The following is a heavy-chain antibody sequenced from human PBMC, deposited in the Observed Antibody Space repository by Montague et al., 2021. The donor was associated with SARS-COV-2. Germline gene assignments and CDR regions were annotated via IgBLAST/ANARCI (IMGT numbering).Heavy chain of an antibody. CDR2: IKQDGSEK. CDR1: GFTFSSYW. V-gene: IGHV3-7*03. CDR3: AKRGATSPFDS. Sequence: SLRLSCAASGFTFSSYWMSWVRQAPGKGLEWVANIKQDGSEKYYVDSVKGRFTISRDNSKNTLYLQMNSLRAEDTAVYYCAKRGATSPFDSWGQGILVTVSS. J-gene: IGHJ4*02. D-gene: IGHD1-26*01.